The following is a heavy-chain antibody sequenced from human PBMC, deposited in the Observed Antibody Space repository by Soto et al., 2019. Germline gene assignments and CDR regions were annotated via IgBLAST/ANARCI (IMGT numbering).Heavy chain of an antibody. CDR2: INHSGST. Sequence: PSETLSLTCAVYGGSFSGYYWSWIRQPPGKGLEWIGEINHSGSTNYNPSLKSRVTISVDTSKNQFSLKLSSVTAADTAVYYCARDLRESAAGIYYYYGMDVWGQGTTVTVSS. D-gene: IGHD6-13*01. J-gene: IGHJ6*02. V-gene: IGHV4-34*01. CDR1: GGSFSGYY. CDR3: ARDLRESAAGIYYYYGMDV.